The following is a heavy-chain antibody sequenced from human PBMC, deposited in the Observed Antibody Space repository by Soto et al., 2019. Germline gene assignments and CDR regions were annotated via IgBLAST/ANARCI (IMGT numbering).Heavy chain of an antibody. Sequence: QVQLVQSGAEVKKPGSSVKVSCKAPGGTFSSYAISWVRQAPGQGLEWMGGIIPIFGTAKYAQKFQGRVTITADESTSTGYMELSSLRSEDTAVYYCARSQGGSSSLDIYYYSYYGMDVWGHGTTVTVSS. CDR1: GGTFSSYA. D-gene: IGHD2-15*01. CDR3: ARSQGGSSSLDIYYYSYYGMDV. V-gene: IGHV1-69*01. J-gene: IGHJ6*02. CDR2: IIPIFGTA.